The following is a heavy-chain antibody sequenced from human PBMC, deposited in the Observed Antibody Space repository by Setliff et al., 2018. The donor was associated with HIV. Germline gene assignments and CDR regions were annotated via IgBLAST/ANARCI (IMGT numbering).Heavy chain of an antibody. V-gene: IGHV4-59*11. CDR2: IYYSGTT. J-gene: IGHJ6*03. CDR3: ARKGRGWVPRWYYMDV. Sequence: SETLSLTCNVSGVSMSSHYWSWIRQAPGQPPNKGLEWIGNIYYSGTTNYNPSLESRVTISIDTSKNQFSLKLSSVTAADTAVYYCARKGRGWVPRWYYMDVWGKGTTVTVSS. CDR1: GVSMSSHY. D-gene: IGHD6-19*01.